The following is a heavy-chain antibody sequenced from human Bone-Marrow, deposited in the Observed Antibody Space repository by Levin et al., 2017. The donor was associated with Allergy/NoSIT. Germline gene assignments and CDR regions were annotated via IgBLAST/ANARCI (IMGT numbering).Heavy chain of an antibody. CDR1: GGSVSTYGYY. D-gene: IGHD7-27*01. CDR2: IYYSGST. J-gene: IGHJ4*02. CDR3: ATGGANWASYFDY. V-gene: IGHV4-61*08. Sequence: SQTLSLTCTVSGGSVSTYGYYWNWIRQPPGKGLEWIGFIYYSGSTKYNPSLESRVTISEDTSRTQFSLRLSSVTAADTAIYYCATGGANWASYFDYWGPGIPVSVSS.